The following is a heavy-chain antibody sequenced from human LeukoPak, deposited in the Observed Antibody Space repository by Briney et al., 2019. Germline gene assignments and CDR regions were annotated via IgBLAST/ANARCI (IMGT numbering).Heavy chain of an antibody. D-gene: IGHD3-3*01. Sequence: PSETLSLTCTVSGGSISSSSYYWGWIRQPPGKGLEWIGSIYYSGSTYYNPSLKSRVTISVDTSKIQFSLKLSSVTAADTAVYYCASPSRSDLDAFDIWGQGTMVTVSS. CDR1: GGSISSSSYY. CDR2: IYYSGST. J-gene: IGHJ3*02. V-gene: IGHV4-39*01. CDR3: ASPSRSDLDAFDI.